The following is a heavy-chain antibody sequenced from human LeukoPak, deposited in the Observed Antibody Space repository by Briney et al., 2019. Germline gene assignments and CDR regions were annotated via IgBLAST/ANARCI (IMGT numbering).Heavy chain of an antibody. Sequence: PSETLSLSCTVSGGSVSSGSYYWSWIRQPPGKGLEWIGYNYYSGSTNYNPSLKSRVTISVDTSKNQFSLKLSSVTAADTAVYYCASRLSSGWYGGHDYWGQGTLVTVSS. V-gene: IGHV4-61*01. D-gene: IGHD6-19*01. CDR1: GGSVSSGSYY. J-gene: IGHJ4*02. CDR2: NYYSGST. CDR3: ASRLSSGWYGGHDY.